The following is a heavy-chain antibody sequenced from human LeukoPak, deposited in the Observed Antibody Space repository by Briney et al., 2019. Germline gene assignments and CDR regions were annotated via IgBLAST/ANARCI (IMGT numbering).Heavy chain of an antibody. CDR2: ISAYNGST. V-gene: IGHV1-18*01. D-gene: IGHD3-3*01. CDR1: GYTFTSYS. CDR3: ARDEWLYDY. Sequence: GASVKVSCKASGYTFTSYSINWVRQASGQGLEWMGWISAYNGSTNYAQKLQGRVTMTTDTSTSTAYMELRSLRSDDTAVYYCARDEWLYDYWGQGTLVTVSS. J-gene: IGHJ4*02.